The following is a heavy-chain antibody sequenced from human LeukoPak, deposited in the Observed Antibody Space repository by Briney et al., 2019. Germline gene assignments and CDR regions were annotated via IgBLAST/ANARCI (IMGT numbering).Heavy chain of an antibody. CDR3: ARVWTGQWPPHYYYMDV. CDR1: GYTFTSYD. D-gene: IGHD6-19*01. Sequence: GASVKVSCKASGYTFTSYDINWVRQATGQGLEWMGWMNPNSGNTGHAQKFQGRVTMTRNTSISTAYMELSSLRAEDTAVYYCARVWTGQWPPHYYYMDVWGKGTTVTISS. CDR2: MNPNSGNT. V-gene: IGHV1-8*01. J-gene: IGHJ6*03.